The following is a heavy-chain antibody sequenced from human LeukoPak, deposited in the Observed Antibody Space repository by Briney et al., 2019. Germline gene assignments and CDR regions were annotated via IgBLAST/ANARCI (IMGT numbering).Heavy chain of an antibody. CDR1: GFTFSSYE. V-gene: IGHV3-48*03. D-gene: IGHD3-3*01. CDR3: ARPPSITNPYYGMDV. Sequence: GGSLRLSCAASGFTFSSYEMYWVRQAPGKGLEWVSYISSSGSTIYYADSVKGRFTISRDNAKNSLCLQMNGLRVEDTAVYYCARPPSITNPYYGMDVWGQGTTVTVSS. J-gene: IGHJ6*02. CDR2: ISSSGSTI.